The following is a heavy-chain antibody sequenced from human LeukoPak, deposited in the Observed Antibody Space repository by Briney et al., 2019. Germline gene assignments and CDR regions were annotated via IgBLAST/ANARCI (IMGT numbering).Heavy chain of an antibody. CDR1: GGSISSGSYY. D-gene: IGHD4-23*01. Sequence: NPSETLSLTCTVSGGSISSGSYYWSWIRQPAGKGLEWIGRIYTSGSTNYNPSLKSRVTISVDTSKNQFSLKLSSVTAADTAVYYCARAEDYGGKLFSDYWGQGTLVTVSS. CDR3: ARAEDYGGKLFSDY. V-gene: IGHV4-61*02. CDR2: IYTSGST. J-gene: IGHJ4*02.